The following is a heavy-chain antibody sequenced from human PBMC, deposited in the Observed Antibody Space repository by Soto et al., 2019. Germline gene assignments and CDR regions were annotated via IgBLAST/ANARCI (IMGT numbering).Heavy chain of an antibody. CDR3: AKDRTSWYTWGFDY. D-gene: IGHD6-13*01. J-gene: IGHJ4*02. CDR2: VSASGGTT. Sequence: EVQLLASGGGLVQPGGSLRLSCVASRFTFSDFAMSWVRQAPGKGREWISAVSASGGTTYYADSVRGRVTISRDNAKTAFYLQMNSRRAEDTAIYGCAKDRTSWYTWGFDYWGQGTLATVSS. CDR1: RFTFSDFA. V-gene: IGHV3-23*01.